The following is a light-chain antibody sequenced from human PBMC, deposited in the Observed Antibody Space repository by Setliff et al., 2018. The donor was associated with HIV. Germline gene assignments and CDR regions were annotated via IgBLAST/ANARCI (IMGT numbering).Light chain of an antibody. CDR2: QAT. Sequence: QSVLTQPASVSGPPGQSITISCTGTSSDVGRYNLVSWYQQHPGKAPKLMIYQATKRPSGVSNRFSGSKSGNTASLTISGLQAEDEADYYRCSNTGSNTYVFGTGTKVTVL. V-gene: IGLV2-23*01. CDR3: CSNTGSNTYV. J-gene: IGLJ1*01. CDR1: SSDVGRYNL.